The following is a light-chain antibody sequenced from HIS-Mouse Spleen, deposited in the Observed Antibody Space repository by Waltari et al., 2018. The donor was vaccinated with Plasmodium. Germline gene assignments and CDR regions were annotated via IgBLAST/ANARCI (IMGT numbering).Light chain of an antibody. V-gene: IGKV3-15*01. CDR2: GTT. Sequence: EIVLTQSPATLSVSPGERATLSCRASQRVSSNLAWSQQKPGQAPRPRIYGTTITAPGIPARFSGGGSGTGFTLTISTLQSGDFAVYYCQQYNNWSVTFGPGTKVDIK. J-gene: IGKJ3*01. CDR3: QQYNNWSVT. CDR1: QRVSSN.